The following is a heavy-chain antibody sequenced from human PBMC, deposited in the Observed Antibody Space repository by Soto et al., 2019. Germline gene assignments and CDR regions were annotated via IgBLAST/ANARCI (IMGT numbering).Heavy chain of an antibody. CDR3: ARGGGYSSSWYVNWFDP. J-gene: IGHJ5*02. Sequence: SETLSLTCAVYGGSFSGYYWTWIRQPPGKGLEWIGEINHSGSTNYNPSLKSRVTISVDTSKNQFSLKLSYVTAADTAVYYCARGGGYSSSWYVNWFDPWGQGTLVTVSS. CDR1: GGSFSGYY. CDR2: INHSGST. D-gene: IGHD6-13*01. V-gene: IGHV4-34*01.